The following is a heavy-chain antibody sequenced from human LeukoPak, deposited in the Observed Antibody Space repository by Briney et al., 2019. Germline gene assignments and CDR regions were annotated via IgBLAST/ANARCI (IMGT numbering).Heavy chain of an antibody. CDR1: GGSISSYY. Sequence: SETLSLTCTVSGGSISSYYWSWIRQPAGKGLEWIGYIYYSGSANYNPSLKSRVTISVDTSKNQFSLKLSSVTAADTAVYYCARDGAPTGLDYWGQGTLVTVSS. CDR2: IYYSGSA. V-gene: IGHV4-59*01. CDR3: ARDGAPTGLDY. J-gene: IGHJ4*02. D-gene: IGHD4-17*01.